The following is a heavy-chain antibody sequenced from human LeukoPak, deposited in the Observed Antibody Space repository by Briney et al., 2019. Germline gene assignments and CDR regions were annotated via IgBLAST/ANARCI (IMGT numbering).Heavy chain of an antibody. Sequence: ASVKVSCKASGYTYTRYVINSVRQAAGQGLEWMGWMNPNSGNTGYAQKFQGRVTMTRNTSISTAYMELSSLRSENTAVYYCARGCGGSCYSSGYYGMDVWGQGTTVTVSS. CDR2: MNPNSGNT. CDR3: ARGCGGSCYSSGYYGMDV. J-gene: IGHJ6*02. V-gene: IGHV1-8*01. D-gene: IGHD2-15*01. CDR1: GYTYTRYV.